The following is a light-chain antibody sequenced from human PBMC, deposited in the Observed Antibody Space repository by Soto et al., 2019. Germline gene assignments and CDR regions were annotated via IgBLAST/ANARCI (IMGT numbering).Light chain of an antibody. CDR2: GAS. J-gene: IGKJ4*01. V-gene: IGKV1-39*01. CDR1: QSIGSH. Sequence: IQVTQSPSSLSASVGDRVTITCRASQSIGSHLNWYQQKPGTAPNLLIHGASSLQGGVPSRFSGSGSCTDFTLTITTLHPEDFATYYGLQTYSLPVAFGGGTKVEI. CDR3: LQTYSLPVA.